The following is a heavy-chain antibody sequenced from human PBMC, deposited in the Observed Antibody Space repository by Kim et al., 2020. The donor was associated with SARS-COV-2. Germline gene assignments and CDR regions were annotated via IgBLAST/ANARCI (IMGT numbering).Heavy chain of an antibody. V-gene: IGHV3-30-3*01. Sequence: GGSLRLSCAASGFTFSIYAMHWVRRAPGKGLEWVAVISHDGTKKYLADSVKGRFTISRDNSKNTLYLQMNDLGSEDTAVYYCARAIVGTENFYCWGQGTLVTVSS. CDR3: ARAIVGTENFYC. J-gene: IGHJ4*02. CDR2: ISHDGTKK. CDR1: GFTFSIYA. D-gene: IGHD1-26*01.